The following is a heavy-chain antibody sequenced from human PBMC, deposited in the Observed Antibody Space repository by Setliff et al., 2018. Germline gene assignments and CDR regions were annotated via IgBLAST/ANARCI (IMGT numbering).Heavy chain of an antibody. CDR1: GGTFSSYG. CDR3: VRSSAPQVVLAADFDF. V-gene: IGHV1-3*03. J-gene: IGHJ4*02. Sequence: ASVKVSCKASGGTFSSYGISWVRQAPGQGLEWMGWINAGNGHTKYSQEFQGRVTISSDTAASTAYMQLSSLRSEDTAVYYCVRSSAPQVVLAADFDFWGQGTPVTISS. D-gene: IGHD6-19*01. CDR2: INAGNGHT.